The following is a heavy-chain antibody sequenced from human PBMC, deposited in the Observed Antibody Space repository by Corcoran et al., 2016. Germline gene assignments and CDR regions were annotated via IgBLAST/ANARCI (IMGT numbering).Heavy chain of an antibody. CDR1: GFTFSSYS. Sequence: EVQLVESGGGLVQPGGSLRLSCAASGFTFSSYSMNWVRQAPGKGLEWVSYISSSSSIIYYADSVKGRFTISRDNAKNSLYLQMNSLRAEDTAVYYCARVAPRLGSLWGQGTMVTVSS. CDR3: ARVAPRLGSL. D-gene: IGHD3-16*01. J-gene: IGHJ3*01. V-gene: IGHV3-48*04. CDR2: ISSSSSII.